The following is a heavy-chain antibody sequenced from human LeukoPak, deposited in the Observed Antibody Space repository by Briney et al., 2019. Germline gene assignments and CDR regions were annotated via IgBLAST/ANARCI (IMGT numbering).Heavy chain of an antibody. CDR3: ARDAQRGFDYSISLKY. J-gene: IGHJ4*01. V-gene: IGHV3-33*01. CDR2: IWSDGTNR. Sequence: GGSLRFSCSASGFIFCHLGMLWLGPAQGKELMGWAVIWSDGTNRFYADSVKGRFTISRDNSQNKVFLQMDSLRVKDTAIYYCARDAQRGFDYSISLKYWGHGTLVTVSS. CDR1: GFIFCHLG. D-gene: IGHD4-11*01.